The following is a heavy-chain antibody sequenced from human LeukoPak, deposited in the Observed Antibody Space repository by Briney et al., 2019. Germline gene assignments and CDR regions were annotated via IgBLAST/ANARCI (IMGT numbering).Heavy chain of an antibody. V-gene: IGHV1-8*03. CDR3: ARRNSGSYSGAFDI. D-gene: IGHD1-26*01. Sequence: ASVKVSCKASGYTFTSYDINWVRQVTGQGLEWMGWMNPKSGNTGYAQKFQGRVTITRNTSISTAYMEVSSLRYEDTAVYYCARRNSGSYSGAFDIWGQGTMVTVSS. CDR2: MNPKSGNT. J-gene: IGHJ3*02. CDR1: GYTFTSYD.